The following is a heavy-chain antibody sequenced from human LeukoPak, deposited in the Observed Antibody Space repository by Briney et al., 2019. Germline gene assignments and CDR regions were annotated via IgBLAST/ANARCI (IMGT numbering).Heavy chain of an antibody. J-gene: IGHJ4*02. CDR1: GGSISSSSYY. CDR3: ARAMRLDY. CDR2: IYYSGST. V-gene: IGHV4-39*07. Sequence: ETLSLTCTVSGGSISSSSYYWGWIRQPPGKGLEWIGSIYYSGSTYYNPSLKSRVTISVDTSKNQFSLKLSSVTAADTAVYYCARAMRLDYWGQGTLVTVSS.